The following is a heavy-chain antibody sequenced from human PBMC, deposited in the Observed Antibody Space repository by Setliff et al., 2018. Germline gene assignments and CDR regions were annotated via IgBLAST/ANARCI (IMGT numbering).Heavy chain of an antibody. CDR2: VYYSGTT. CDR1: GGSISGASIRSYY. Sequence: KPSETLSLTCTVSGGSISGASIRSYYWSWIRQPPGKGLEFIGYVYYSGTTNYDPSLKSRVTISVDTSKNQFSLKLSSVTAADTAICYCARGGTYRYFDYWGQGTLVTVSS. J-gene: IGHJ4*02. CDR3: ARGGTYRYFDY. V-gene: IGHV4-61*01.